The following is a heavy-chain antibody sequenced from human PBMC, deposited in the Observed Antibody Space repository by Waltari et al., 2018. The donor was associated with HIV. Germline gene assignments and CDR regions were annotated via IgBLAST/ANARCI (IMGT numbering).Heavy chain of an antibody. Sequence: QVQLQESGPGLVQPSQTLSLTCTVSGGSISSGSYYWSWIRQPAGKGLEWIGRIYTSGSTNYNPSLKSRVTISVDTSKNQFSLKLSSVTAADTAVYYCARDGFDCSGGSCYPGFDYWGQGTLVTVSS. CDR1: GGSISSGSYY. J-gene: IGHJ4*02. D-gene: IGHD2-15*01. CDR3: ARDGFDCSGGSCYPGFDY. V-gene: IGHV4-61*02. CDR2: IYTSGST.